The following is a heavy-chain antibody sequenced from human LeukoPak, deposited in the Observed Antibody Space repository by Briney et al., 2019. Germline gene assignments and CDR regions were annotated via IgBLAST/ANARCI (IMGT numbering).Heavy chain of an antibody. D-gene: IGHD1-26*01. CDR3: AREGAIRTFDY. Sequence: SETLSLTCTVSGGSIRDTTYYWGWIRQPPGKGLEWIGSIYYSGNTYYNPSLMSRVTISVDTSKNQFSLKLSSVTAADTAVYYCAREGAIRTFDYWGQGTLVTVSS. V-gene: IGHV4-39*07. CDR1: GGSIRDTTYY. CDR2: IYYSGNT. J-gene: IGHJ4*02.